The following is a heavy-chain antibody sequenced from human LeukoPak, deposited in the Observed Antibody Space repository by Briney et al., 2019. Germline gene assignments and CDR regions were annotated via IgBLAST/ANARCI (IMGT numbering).Heavy chain of an antibody. D-gene: IGHD3-3*01. Sequence: ASVKVSCKASGYTFTSYGISWVRQAPGQGLEWMGWISAYNGNTNYAQKLQGRVTMTTDTPTSTAYMELRSLRSDDTAVYYCARAGHYDFWSGYDYWGQGTLVTVSS. CDR3: ARAGHYDFWSGYDY. V-gene: IGHV1-18*01. CDR2: ISAYNGNT. CDR1: GYTFTSYG. J-gene: IGHJ4*02.